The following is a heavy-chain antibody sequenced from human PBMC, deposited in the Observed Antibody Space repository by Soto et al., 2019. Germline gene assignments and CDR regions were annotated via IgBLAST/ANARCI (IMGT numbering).Heavy chain of an antibody. V-gene: IGHV3-73*01. CDR3: TSSSSAVRFLEWSPRDYYYGMDV. D-gene: IGHD3-3*01. J-gene: IGHJ6*02. CDR2: IRSKANSYAT. Sequence: GRSLRLSCAASGFTFSGSAMHWVRQASGKGLEWVGRIRSKANSYATAYAASVKGRFTISRDDSKNTAYLQMNSLKTEDTAVYYCTSSSSAVRFLEWSPRDYYYGMDVWGQGTTVTVSS. CDR1: GFTFSGSA.